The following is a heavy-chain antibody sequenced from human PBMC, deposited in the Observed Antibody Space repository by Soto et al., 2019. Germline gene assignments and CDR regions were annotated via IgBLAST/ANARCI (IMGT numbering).Heavy chain of an antibody. D-gene: IGHD6-13*01. V-gene: IGHV1-58*02. J-gene: IGHJ6*02. CDR2: IVVGSGNT. Sequence: QMQLVQSGPEVKKPGTSVKVSCKASGFTFTSSAMQWVRQARGQRLEWIGWIVVGSGNTNYAQKFQERVTITRGMXXSTAYMELSSLRSEDTAVYYCAAEDSSWNYYGMDVWGQGTTVTVSS. CDR1: GFTFTSSA. CDR3: AAEDSSWNYYGMDV.